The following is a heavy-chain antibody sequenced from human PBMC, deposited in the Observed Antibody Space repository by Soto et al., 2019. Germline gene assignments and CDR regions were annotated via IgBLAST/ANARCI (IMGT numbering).Heavy chain of an antibody. CDR2: ISVHNGYT. Sequence: QVQLAQSGAEVKKPGASVTVSCKASGYTFSSYGISWVRQAPGQGLEWVGWISVHNGYTKYATELQGRVTMTTDTSTSTAYMELRSLRSDDSAVYFCARLEHNFGPHDDWGQGTLVTVTS. CDR1: GYTFSSYG. J-gene: IGHJ4*02. V-gene: IGHV1-18*01. D-gene: IGHD1-1*01. CDR3: ARLEHNFGPHDD.